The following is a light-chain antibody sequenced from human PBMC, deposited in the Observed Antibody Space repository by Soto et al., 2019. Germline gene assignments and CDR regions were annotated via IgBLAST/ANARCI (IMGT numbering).Light chain of an antibody. J-gene: IGKJ1*01. V-gene: IGKV3-20*01. Sequence: EIVLTQSPGTLSLPPGERATLSCRASQSVSSSYLAWYQQKPGQTPRLLIYGASSRASGIPDRFSGSESGTDFTLTISRLEPEDFAVYYCQQYGSSPQTFGQGTKV. CDR3: QQYGSSPQT. CDR2: GAS. CDR1: QSVSSSY.